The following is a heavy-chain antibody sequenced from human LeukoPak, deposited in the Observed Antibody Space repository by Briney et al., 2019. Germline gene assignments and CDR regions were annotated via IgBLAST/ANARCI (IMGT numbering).Heavy chain of an antibody. D-gene: IGHD3-22*01. CDR1: GFTFSSYW. Sequence: GGSLRLSCAASGFTFSSYWMSWVRQAPGKGREGVANIKQDGSEKYYVASVKGRFTISRDNAKNSLYLQMNSLRAEDTAVYSCARDLYYYDSSGYHRYFDYWGQGTLVTVSS. CDR2: IKQDGSEK. J-gene: IGHJ4*02. V-gene: IGHV3-7*01. CDR3: ARDLYYYDSSGYHRYFDY.